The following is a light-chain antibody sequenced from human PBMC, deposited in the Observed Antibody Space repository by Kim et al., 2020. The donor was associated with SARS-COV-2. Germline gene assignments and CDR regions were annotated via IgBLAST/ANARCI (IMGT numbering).Light chain of an antibody. CDR3: QQSYRTPYS. J-gene: IGKJ2*03. V-gene: IGKV1-39*01. CDR2: VAS. CDR1: QSISTY. Sequence: DIQMTQSPSSLSASEGDRVTITCRASQSISTYLNWYQQKPGKAPKFLIYVASRLQSGVSSRFSGSGSGTDFTLTISSLQPEDFGTYYCQQSYRTPYSFGQGTKLEI.